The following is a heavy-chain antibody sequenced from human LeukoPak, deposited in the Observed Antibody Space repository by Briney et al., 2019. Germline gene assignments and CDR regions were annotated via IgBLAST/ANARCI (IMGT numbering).Heavy chain of an antibody. D-gene: IGHD4-17*01. J-gene: IGHJ4*02. CDR2: INHSGST. Sequence: SETLSLTCAVYGGSFSGYYWSWIRQPPGKGLEWIGEINHSGSTNYNPSLKSRVTISVDTSKNQFSLKLSSVTAADTAVYYCASRTTVTTGEYFDYWGQGTLVTVSS. CDR1: GGSFSGYY. CDR3: ASRTTVTTGEYFDY. V-gene: IGHV4-34*01.